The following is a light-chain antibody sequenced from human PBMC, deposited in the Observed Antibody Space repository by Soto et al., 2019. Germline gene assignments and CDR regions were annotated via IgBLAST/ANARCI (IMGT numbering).Light chain of an antibody. CDR3: SSYTTSSTLVV. CDR1: SRDVGGYNY. CDR2: EVS. Sequence: QSVLTQPASVSGSPGQSITISCTGTSRDVGGYNYVSWYQQHPGKAPKLMIYEVSNRPSGVSNRFSGSKSGNTASLTISGLLAEDEADYYCSSYTTSSTLVVLGGGTKLTVL. J-gene: IGLJ2*01. V-gene: IGLV2-14*01.